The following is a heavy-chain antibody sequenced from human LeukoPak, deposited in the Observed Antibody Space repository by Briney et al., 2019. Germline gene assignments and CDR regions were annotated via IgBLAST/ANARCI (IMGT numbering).Heavy chain of an antibody. CDR2: ISGSGGRI. J-gene: IGHJ4*02. D-gene: IGHD3-22*01. Sequence: GGSLRLSCAASGFTFSSHGMNWVRQAPGKGLEWVSTISGSGGRINYADSVKGRFTISRDNSKNTLYLQMNSLRAEDTAVYYCARAPSYDSSGYGYFDYWGQGTLVTVSS. V-gene: IGHV3-23*01. CDR1: GFTFSSHG. CDR3: ARAPSYDSSGYGYFDY.